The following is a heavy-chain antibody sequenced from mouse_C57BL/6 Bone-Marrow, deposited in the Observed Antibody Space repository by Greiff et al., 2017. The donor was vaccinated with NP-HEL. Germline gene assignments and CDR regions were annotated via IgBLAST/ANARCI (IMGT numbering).Heavy chain of an antibody. V-gene: IGHV1-26*01. CDR2: INPNNGGT. D-gene: IGHD2-4*01. J-gene: IGHJ2*01. CDR3: AREIYYDPY. Sequence: EVQLQQSGPELVKPGASVKISCKASGYTFTDYYVNWVKQSHGKSLEWIGDINPNNGGTSYNQKFKGKATLTVDKSSSTAYMELRSLTSEDSAVYYCAREIYYDPYWGQGTTLTVSS. CDR1: GYTFTDYY.